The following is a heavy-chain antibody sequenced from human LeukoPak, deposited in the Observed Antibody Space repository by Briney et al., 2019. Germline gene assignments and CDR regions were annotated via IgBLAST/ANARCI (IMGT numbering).Heavy chain of an antibody. J-gene: IGHJ5*02. CDR3: ARTSSSSRWFDP. CDR2: ISGSGGST. V-gene: IGHV3-23*01. D-gene: IGHD6-6*01. Sequence: GGSLRLSCTTSGFTFSTSAMSWVRQAPGKGLEWVSAISGSGGSTYYADSVKGRFTISRDNSKNTLYLQMNSLRAEDTAVYYCARTSSSSRWFDPWGQGTLVTVSS. CDR1: GFTFSTSA.